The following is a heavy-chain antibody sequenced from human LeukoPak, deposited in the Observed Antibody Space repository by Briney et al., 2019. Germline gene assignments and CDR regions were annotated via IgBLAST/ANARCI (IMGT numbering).Heavy chain of an antibody. Sequence: SQTLSLTCAISGYSVSSNSATWNWIRQSPSRGLEWLGRTYYRSKWSYDYAASVKSRITINPDTSKNQFSLQLNSVTPEDTAVYFCARALGVTFDYGGQGTLVTVSA. CDR3: ARALGVTFDY. CDR1: GYSVSSNSAT. D-gene: IGHD3-10*01. V-gene: IGHV6-1*01. J-gene: IGHJ4*02. CDR2: TYYRSKWSY.